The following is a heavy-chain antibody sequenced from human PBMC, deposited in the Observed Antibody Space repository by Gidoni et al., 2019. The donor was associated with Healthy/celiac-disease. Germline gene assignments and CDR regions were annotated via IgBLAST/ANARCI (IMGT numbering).Heavy chain of an antibody. CDR2: IYHSGST. V-gene: IGHV4-30-2*01. Sequence: QLQLQESGSGLVKPAQTLSLTCADAAGAISSAGYSWSWIRQPPGKCLECMWYIYHSGSTYYNPSLKSRFTRSVDRSKNQFSLKLSSVTAADTAVYYCAKGGPHRAFDIWGQVTMVTVSS. CDR1: AGAISSAGYS. J-gene: IGHJ3*02. CDR3: AKGGPHRAFDI.